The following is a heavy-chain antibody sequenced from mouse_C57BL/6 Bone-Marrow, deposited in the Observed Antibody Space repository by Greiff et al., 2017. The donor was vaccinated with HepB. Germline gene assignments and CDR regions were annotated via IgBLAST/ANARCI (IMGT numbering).Heavy chain of an antibody. J-gene: IGHJ4*01. CDR1: GFNIKNTY. CDR3: DYYGSSCGYYAMDY. Sequence: EVKLVESVAELVRPGASVKLSCTASGFNIKNTYMHWVKQRPEQGLEWIGRIDPANGNTKYAPKFQGKATITADTSSNTAYLQLSSLTSEDTSIYYCDYYGSSCGYYAMDYWGQGTSVTVSS. D-gene: IGHD1-1*01. CDR2: IDPANGNT. V-gene: IGHV14-3*01.